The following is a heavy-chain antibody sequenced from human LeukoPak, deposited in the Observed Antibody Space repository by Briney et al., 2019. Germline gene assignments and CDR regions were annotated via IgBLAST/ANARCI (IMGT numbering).Heavy chain of an antibody. Sequence: GASVKVSCKASGYTFTSYDINWVRQASGQGLDSMGWMNPNSGNTGYAQKFQGRVTMTRDTSISTAYMELSSLRSEDTAVYYCAKAGIVATMNADWFDPWGQGTLVTVSS. D-gene: IGHD5-12*01. V-gene: IGHV1-8*01. CDR3: AKAGIVATMNADWFDP. CDR1: GYTFTSYD. CDR2: MNPNSGNT. J-gene: IGHJ5*02.